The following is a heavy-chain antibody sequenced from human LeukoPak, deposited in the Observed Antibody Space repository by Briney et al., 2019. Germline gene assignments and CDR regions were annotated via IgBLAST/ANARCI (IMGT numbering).Heavy chain of an antibody. CDR3: ARDQYDSVWGSHRPYFDY. CDR2: ISVYNGNP. J-gene: IGHJ4*02. Sequence: ASVKVSCKASGYTFSSYGISWVRQAPGQGLEWMGWISVYNGNPEYVQKFQGRVIMTTDTFTSTAYMELRSLRSDDTAVYYCARDQYDSVWGSHRPYFDYWGQGTLVTVSS. V-gene: IGHV1-18*01. D-gene: IGHD3-16*02. CDR1: GYTFSSYG.